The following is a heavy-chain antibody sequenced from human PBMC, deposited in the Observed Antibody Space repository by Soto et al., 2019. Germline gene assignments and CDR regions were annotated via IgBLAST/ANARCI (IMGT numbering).Heavy chain of an antibody. J-gene: IGHJ3*02. CDR3: ARGRRSSGRHDAFDI. CDR2: IDYSGST. CDR1: GGAIGTYF. V-gene: IGHV4-59*01. Sequence: SETLSLTCTVSGGAIGTYFWNWIRQPPGKGLEWIGYIDYSGSTNSNPSLRSRVTISVDTSKTQFSLKLSSVTAADTAVYYCARGRRSSGRHDAFDIWGQGTMVTVSS. D-gene: IGHD6-19*01.